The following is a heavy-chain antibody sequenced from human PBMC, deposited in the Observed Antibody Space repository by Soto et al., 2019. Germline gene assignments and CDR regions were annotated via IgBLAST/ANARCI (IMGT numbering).Heavy chain of an antibody. Sequence: QVQLVQSGAEVKKPGASVTVSCKASGYTFNRYAISGLRQAPGQGLEWMGWISGDTHEANYAQKFQGRVSVTRDTSTSTGYMDRRCLRDGGRAVYCCARDRSADLCGQGTMVTISS. CDR2: ISGDTHEA. CDR1: GYTFNRYA. V-gene: IGHV1-18*01. J-gene: IGHJ5*02. CDR3: ARDRSADL.